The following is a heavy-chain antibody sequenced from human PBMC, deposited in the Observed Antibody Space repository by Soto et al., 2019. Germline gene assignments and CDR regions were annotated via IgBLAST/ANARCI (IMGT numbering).Heavy chain of an antibody. CDR1: SGSISSPKW. D-gene: IGHD3-3*01. CDR3: ARASDFWSGYYTLAFDY. J-gene: IGHJ4*02. CDR2: IYHSGST. Sequence: PSETLSLTCAVSSGSISSPKWWSWVRQPPGRGLEWIGKIYHSGSTKYNPSLKSRVTISVDTSKNQFSLKLSSVTAADTAVYYCARASDFWSGYYTLAFDYWGQGTLVTVSS. V-gene: IGHV4-4*02.